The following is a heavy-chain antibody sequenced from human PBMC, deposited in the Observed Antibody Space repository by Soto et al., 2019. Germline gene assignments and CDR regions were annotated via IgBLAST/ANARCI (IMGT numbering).Heavy chain of an antibody. CDR3: VRVDQPLLGYYFDY. D-gene: IGHD2-21*02. CDR1: GGTFSSYA. CDR2: SIPIFGTA. J-gene: IGHJ4*02. V-gene: IGHV1-69*06. Sequence: QVQLVQSGAEVKKPGSSVKVSCKASGGTFSSYAISWVRQAPGQGLEWMGGSIPIFGTANYAQKFQGRVTITAAKSTSTAYMELSSLRSEDTAVYYCVRVDQPLLGYYFDYWGQGTLVTVSS.